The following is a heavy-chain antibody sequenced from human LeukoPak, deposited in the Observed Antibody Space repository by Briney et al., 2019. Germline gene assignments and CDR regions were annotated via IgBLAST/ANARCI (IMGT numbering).Heavy chain of an antibody. V-gene: IGHV3-53*01. Sequence: PGGSLRLSCAASGFTVSSNYMSWVRQAPGKGLEWVSIIYSGGTTYYADSVKGRFTISRDNSKNTLYLQMNSLRAEDTAVYYCARGYCSGGGCYPQYFDYWGQGTLVTVSS. CDR3: ARGYCSGGGCYPQYFDY. CDR2: IYSGGTT. D-gene: IGHD2-15*01. CDR1: GFTVSSNY. J-gene: IGHJ4*02.